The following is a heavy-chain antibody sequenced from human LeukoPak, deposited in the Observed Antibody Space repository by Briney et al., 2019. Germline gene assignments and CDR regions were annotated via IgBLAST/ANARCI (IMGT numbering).Heavy chain of an antibody. J-gene: IGHJ4*02. D-gene: IGHD6-6*01. V-gene: IGHV3-21*01. CDR3: ARDRVYGTAYSSSKPLDY. CDR2: ISSSSSYI. CDR1: GFTSSSYS. Sequence: PGGSLRLSCAASGFTSSSYSMNWVRQAPGKGLEWVSSISSSSSYIYYADSVKGRFTISRDNAKNSLYLQMNSLRAEDTAVYYCARDRVYGTAYSSSKPLDYWGQGTLVTVSS.